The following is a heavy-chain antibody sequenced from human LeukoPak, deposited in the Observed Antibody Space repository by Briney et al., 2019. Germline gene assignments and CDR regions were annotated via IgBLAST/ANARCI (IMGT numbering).Heavy chain of an antibody. CDR1: GFTFSSYG. V-gene: IGHV3-23*01. CDR2: IGGRDGST. J-gene: IGHJ4*02. Sequence: GGSLRLSCAASGFTFSSYGMSWVRRAPGKGLEWVSAIGGRDGSTYYADSVKGRFTISRDNSKNTLYVQMNSLRAEDTAVYYCAKGHYYGSGSLDYWGQGTLVTVSS. CDR3: AKGHYYGSGSLDY. D-gene: IGHD3-10*01.